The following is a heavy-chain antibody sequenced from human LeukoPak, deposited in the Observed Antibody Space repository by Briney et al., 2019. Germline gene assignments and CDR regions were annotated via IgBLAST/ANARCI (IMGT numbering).Heavy chain of an antibody. Sequence: GGSLRLSCAASGFTFSDYYMSWIRQAPGKGLEWVSYISSSSSYTNYADSVKGRFTISRDKSKNTLYLQMGSLRTEDMAVYFCARGSVLPGPFDYWGQGTLVTVSS. CDR3: ARGSVLPGPFDY. CDR1: GFTFSDYY. V-gene: IGHV3-11*06. CDR2: ISSSSSYT. D-gene: IGHD2-2*01. J-gene: IGHJ4*02.